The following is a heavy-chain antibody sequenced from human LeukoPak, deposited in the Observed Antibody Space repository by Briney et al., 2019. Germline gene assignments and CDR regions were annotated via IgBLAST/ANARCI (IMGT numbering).Heavy chain of an antibody. CDR1: GYTFTSYG. Sequence: ASVKVSCKASGYTFTSYGISWVRQAPGKGLECMGWISAYNGNTNYAQKLQGRVTMTTDTSTSTAYMELRSLRSDDTAVYYCARDYPRFTYYFDYGGQGTRVSVSS. V-gene: IGHV1-18*04. CDR3: ARDYPRFTYYFDY. CDR2: ISAYNGNT. J-gene: IGHJ4*02.